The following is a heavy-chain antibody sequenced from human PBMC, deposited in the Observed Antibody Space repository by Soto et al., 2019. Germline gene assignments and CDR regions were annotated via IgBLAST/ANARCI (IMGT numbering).Heavy chain of an antibody. CDR2: ISDSGGST. D-gene: IGHD1-1*01. CDR3: AKRPGDCHNYPDN. J-gene: IGHJ4*02. CDR1: GLTFSYYA. V-gene: IGHV3-23*01. Sequence: GGSLRLSCATSGLTFSYYAMGWVLQNPGKGLEWVSSISDSGGSTYYADSVKGRFTISRDNSKDTLFLQRNRLRVADTAVYYCAKRPGDCHNYPDNWGQGTLGSVYS.